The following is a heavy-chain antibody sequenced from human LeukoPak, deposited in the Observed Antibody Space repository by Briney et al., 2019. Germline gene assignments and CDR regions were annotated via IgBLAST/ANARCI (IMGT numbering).Heavy chain of an antibody. V-gene: IGHV4-39*07. CDR3: ARRHTYTAMVLDLFITRLTNWFDP. Sequence: PSETLSLTCTVSGGSISSSSYYWGWIRQPPGKGLEWIGSISYSGSTNYNPSLKSRVTISVDTSKNQFSLKLSSVTAADTAVYYCARRHTYTAMVLDLFITRLTNWFDPWGQGTLVTVSS. CDR1: GGSISSSSYY. CDR2: ISYSGST. D-gene: IGHD5-18*01. J-gene: IGHJ5*02.